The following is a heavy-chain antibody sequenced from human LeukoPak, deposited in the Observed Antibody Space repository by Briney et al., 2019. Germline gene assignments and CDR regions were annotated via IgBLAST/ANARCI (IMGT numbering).Heavy chain of an antibody. Sequence: GGSLRLSCAASGFTFSSYAMSWVRQAPGKGLEWVSSISSSSSYIYYADSVKGRFTISRDNAKNSLYLQMNSLRAEDTAVYYCARDFGIAVAGLDPWGQGTLVTVSS. CDR2: ISSSSSYI. CDR1: GFTFSSYA. D-gene: IGHD6-19*01. CDR3: ARDFGIAVAGLDP. V-gene: IGHV3-21*01. J-gene: IGHJ5*02.